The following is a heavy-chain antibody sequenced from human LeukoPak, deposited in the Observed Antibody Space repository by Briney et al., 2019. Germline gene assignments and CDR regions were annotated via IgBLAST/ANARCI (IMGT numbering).Heavy chain of an antibody. CDR1: GDSISSRRYY. J-gene: IGHJ4*02. CDR3: GRHGVGPTGGKSDS. Sequence: PSETLSLTCSVSGDSISSRRYYWAWIRQPPGKGLEWIGSIYYSGSTYYNVSPKSRVTISVDTSKNQFSLKLTSLTTADTAVYYCGRHGVGPTGGKSDSWGQGALVTVSS. D-gene: IGHD1-26*01. CDR2: IYYSGST. V-gene: IGHV4-39*01.